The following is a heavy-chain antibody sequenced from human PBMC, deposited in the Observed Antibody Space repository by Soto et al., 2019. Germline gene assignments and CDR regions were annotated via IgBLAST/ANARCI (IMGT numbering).Heavy chain of an antibody. V-gene: IGHV3-48*02. CDR2: ISRSNSGI. Sequence: PGGSLRLSCSASGFSLSSFGMFWVRQAPGKGLEWISYISRSNSGIYYADSVKGRFTISRDNAKNSLFLQMNSLRDEDRAVYYCGCECPNGYIPYYFESWGQGVPVTVSS. J-gene: IGHJ4*02. CDR1: GFSLSSFG. D-gene: IGHD5-12*01. CDR3: GCECPNGYIPYYFES.